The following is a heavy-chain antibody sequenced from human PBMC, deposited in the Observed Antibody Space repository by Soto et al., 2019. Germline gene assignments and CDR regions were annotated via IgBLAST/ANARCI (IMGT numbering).Heavy chain of an antibody. CDR3: TTDEYYYDSSGYYSVIDY. V-gene: IGHV3-15*07. CDR2: IKSKTDGGTT. J-gene: IGHJ4*02. CDR1: GFTFSNAW. D-gene: IGHD3-22*01. Sequence: GGSLRLSCAASGFTFSNAWMNWVRQAPGKGLEWVGRIKSKTDGGTTDYAAPVKGRFTISSDDSKNTLYLQMNSLKTEDTAVYYCTTDEYYYDSSGYYSVIDYWGQGTLVTVSS.